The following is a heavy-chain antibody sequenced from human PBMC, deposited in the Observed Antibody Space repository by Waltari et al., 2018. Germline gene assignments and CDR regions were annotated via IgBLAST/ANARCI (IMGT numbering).Heavy chain of an antibody. Sequence: QLHLQESGPGLVEPSETLSLTCSVSGGSIRSDSHYWVWIRQPPGKGLEWFVSIYFGVSNYYTPSLRSRLTISADTSKNQFSLRLTSVTASDTAVYYCARQSGITINEAAFDIWGPGTMVTVPS. CDR3: ARQSGITINEAAFDI. CDR2: IYFGVSN. J-gene: IGHJ3*02. D-gene: IGHD1-7*01. V-gene: IGHV4-39*01. CDR1: GGSIRSDSHY.